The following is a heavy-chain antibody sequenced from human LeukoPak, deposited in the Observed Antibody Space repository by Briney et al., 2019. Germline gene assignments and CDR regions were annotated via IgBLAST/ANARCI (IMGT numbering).Heavy chain of an antibody. D-gene: IGHD5-24*01. CDR3: ARVRRDGYPYGDFQH. J-gene: IGHJ1*01. Sequence: SVKVSCKASGYTFTSYGISWVRQAPGQGLEWMGIINPSGGSTSYAQKFQGRVTMTRDTSTSTVYMELSSLRSEDTAVYYCARVRRDGYPYGDFQHWGQGTLVTVSS. CDR1: GYTFTSYG. CDR2: INPSGGST. V-gene: IGHV1-46*01.